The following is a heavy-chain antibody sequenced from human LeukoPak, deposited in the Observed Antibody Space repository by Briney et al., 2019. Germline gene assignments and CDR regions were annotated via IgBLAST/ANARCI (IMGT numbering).Heavy chain of an antibody. CDR1: GYTFTGYY. CDR3: ARDRGYSYALDV. CDR2: INPNSGGT. V-gene: IGHV1-2*02. Sequence: GASVKVSCKASGYTFTGYYMHWVRQAPGQGLEWMGWINPNSGGTNYAQKFQGRVTMTRDTSISTAYMELSRLRSEDTAVYYCARDRGYSYALDVWGKGTTVTVSS. D-gene: IGHD5-18*01. J-gene: IGHJ6*04.